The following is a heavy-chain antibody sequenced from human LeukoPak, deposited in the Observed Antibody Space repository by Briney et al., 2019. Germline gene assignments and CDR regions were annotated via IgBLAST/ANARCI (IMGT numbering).Heavy chain of an antibody. V-gene: IGHV3-23*01. CDR3: AKGSHYYDSSGYYTH. CDR2: SSICANI. D-gene: IGHD3-22*01. J-gene: IGHJ4*02. Sequence: SSICANIYYAVSVKGRFTISRDNSKNTLYLQMNSLRAEDSAVYYCAKGSHYYDSSGYYTHWGQGTLVTVSS.